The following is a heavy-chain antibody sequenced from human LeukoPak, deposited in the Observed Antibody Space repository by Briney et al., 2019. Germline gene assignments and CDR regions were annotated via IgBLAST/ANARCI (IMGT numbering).Heavy chain of an antibody. J-gene: IGHJ5*02. CDR2: INQDGNKK. Sequence: GGSLRLSYAASGFTFRNYWMTWVRQAPGKGLEWVANINQDGNKKYYVDSVKGRFTVSRDNAKNSLYLHMNSLRAEDTAVYYCARDPVDAPWGQGTLVTVSS. CDR1: GFTFRNYW. V-gene: IGHV3-7*01. CDR3: ARDPVDAP.